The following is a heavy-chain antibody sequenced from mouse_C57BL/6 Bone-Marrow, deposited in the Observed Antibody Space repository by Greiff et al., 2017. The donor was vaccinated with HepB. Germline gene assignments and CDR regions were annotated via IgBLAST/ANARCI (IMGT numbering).Heavy chain of an antibody. V-gene: IGHV14-4*01. CDR3: TTYDGYLGDY. CDR2: IDPENGDT. D-gene: IGHD2-3*01. J-gene: IGHJ2*01. Sequence: VQLQQSGAELVRPGASVKLSCTASGFNIKDDYMHWVKQRPEQGLEWIGWIDPENGDTEYASKFQGKATITADTSSNTAYLQLSSLTSEDTAVYYCTTYDGYLGDYWGQGTTLTVSS. CDR1: GFNIKDDY.